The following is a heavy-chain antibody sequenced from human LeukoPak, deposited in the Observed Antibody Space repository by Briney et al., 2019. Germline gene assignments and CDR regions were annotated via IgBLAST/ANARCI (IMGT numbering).Heavy chain of an antibody. CDR2: INSDGSST. CDR1: GFTFSSYW. D-gene: IGHD3-10*01. Sequence: GGSLRLSCAASGFTFSSYWMHWVRQAPGKGLVWVSRINSDGSSTSYADSVKGRFTISRDNAKNTLYLQMNSLRAEDTAVYYCARGKEDTMVRGVLYGMDVWGQGTTVTVSS. J-gene: IGHJ6*02. CDR3: ARGKEDTMVRGVLYGMDV. V-gene: IGHV3-74*01.